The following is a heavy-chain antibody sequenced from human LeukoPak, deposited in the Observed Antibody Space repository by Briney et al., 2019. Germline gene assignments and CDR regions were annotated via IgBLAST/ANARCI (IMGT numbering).Heavy chain of an antibody. J-gene: IGHJ4*02. D-gene: IGHD4-23*01. CDR1: GESFSGFY. CDR3: ARGPSHGGKSRGFFDY. CDR2: INHSGTT. Sequence: SETLSLTCAVYGESFSGFYWSWIRRPPGKGLEWIGEINHSGTTNYSPSLKSRVIISTDTSKNQFSVRLMSVTASDTAVYYCARGPSHGGKSRGFFDYWGQGTLVAVSS. V-gene: IGHV4-34*01.